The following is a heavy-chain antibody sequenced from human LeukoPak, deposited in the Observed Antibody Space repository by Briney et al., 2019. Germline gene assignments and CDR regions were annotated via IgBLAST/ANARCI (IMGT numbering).Heavy chain of an antibody. D-gene: IGHD3-10*01. J-gene: IGHJ4*02. Sequence: PGRSLRLSCAASGFTFSSYDMHWDRQAPGKGLEWVAVISYDGSNKYYADSVKGRFTISRDNSKNTLYLQMNSLRAEDTAVYYCAKGLWFGEPLGGYWGQGSLVTVSS. V-gene: IGHV3-30*18. CDR1: GFTFSSYD. CDR2: ISYDGSNK. CDR3: AKGLWFGEPLGGY.